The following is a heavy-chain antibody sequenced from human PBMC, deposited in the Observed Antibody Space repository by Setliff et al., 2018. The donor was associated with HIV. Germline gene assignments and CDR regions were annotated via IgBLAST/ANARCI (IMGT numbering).Heavy chain of an antibody. CDR3: ARDNWDSGSYYGYYYYMDV. CDR2: ISDDGSRK. V-gene: IGHV3-30*03. CDR1: GITFSSYG. Sequence: GGSLRLSCAASGITFSSYGMQWVRQGPGKGLEWVAGISDDGSRKFYADSVKGRFTVSRDNSKDTLYLQMDNLRAEDTAVYYCARDNWDSGSYYGYYYYMDVWGKGTTVTVSS. D-gene: IGHD1-26*01. J-gene: IGHJ6*03.